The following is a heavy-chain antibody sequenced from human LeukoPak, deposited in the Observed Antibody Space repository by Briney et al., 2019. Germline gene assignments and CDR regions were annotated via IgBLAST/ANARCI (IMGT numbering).Heavy chain of an antibody. CDR1: GYTFTGYY. J-gene: IGHJ5*02. V-gene: IGHV1-2*02. Sequence: ASVKVSCKASGYTFTGYYMHWVRQAPGQGLEWMGWINPNSGGTNYAKKFQGRVTITRDTSISTAYMELSSLRSEDTAVYYCAREFTGYSSGWPYNWFDPWGQGTLVTVSS. D-gene: IGHD6-19*01. CDR2: INPNSGGT. CDR3: AREFTGYSSGWPYNWFDP.